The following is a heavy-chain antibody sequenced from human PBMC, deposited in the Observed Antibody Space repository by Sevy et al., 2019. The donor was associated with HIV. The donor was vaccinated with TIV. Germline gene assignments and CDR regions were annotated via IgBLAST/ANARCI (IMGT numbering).Heavy chain of an antibody. D-gene: IGHD3-16*01. J-gene: IGHJ4*02. CDR1: GYTFTSYA. V-gene: IGHV1-3*01. CDR2: INAGNGNT. CDR3: ARAYIWGSYNPFDY. Sequence: ASVKVSCKASGYTFTSYAMHWVRQAPGQRLEWMGWINAGNGNTKYSQKFQGRVTITRDISASTAYMELSSLRSEDMAVYYCARAYIWGSYNPFDYWGQGTLVTVSS.